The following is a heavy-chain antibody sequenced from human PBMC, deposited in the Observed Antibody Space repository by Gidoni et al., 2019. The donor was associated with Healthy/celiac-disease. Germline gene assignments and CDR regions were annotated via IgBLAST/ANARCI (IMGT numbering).Heavy chain of an antibody. CDR3: AKLTIVAHFDY. CDR1: GFTFSSYG. D-gene: IGHD3-22*01. V-gene: IGHV3-30*18. Sequence: QVQLVESGGGVVQPGRSLRLSCAASGFTFSSYGMHWVRQAPGKGLELVAVISYDGSNKYYADSVKGRFTISRDNSKNTLYLQMNSLRAEDTAVYYCAKLTIVAHFDYWGQGTLVTVSS. J-gene: IGHJ4*02. CDR2: ISYDGSNK.